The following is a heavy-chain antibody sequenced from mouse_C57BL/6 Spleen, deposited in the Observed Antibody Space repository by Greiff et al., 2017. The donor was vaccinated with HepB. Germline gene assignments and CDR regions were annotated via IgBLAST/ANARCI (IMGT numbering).Heavy chain of an antibody. J-gene: IGHJ3*01. D-gene: IGHD2-1*01. CDR3: TRDRVYDGNPFAY. Sequence: EVKLEESGEGLVKPGGSLKLSCAASGFTFSSYAMSWVRQTPENRLEWVAYISSGGDYIYYADTVKGRFTITRDNARNTLYLQMSSLKSEDTAMYYCTRDRVYDGNPFAYWGQGTLVTVSA. V-gene: IGHV5-9-1*02. CDR2: ISSGGDYI. CDR1: GFTFSSYA.